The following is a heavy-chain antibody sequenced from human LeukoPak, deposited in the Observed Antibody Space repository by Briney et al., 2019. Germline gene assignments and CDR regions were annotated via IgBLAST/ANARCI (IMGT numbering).Heavy chain of an antibody. CDR1: GGSISSYY. D-gene: IGHD3-10*01. CDR2: INHSGST. V-gene: IGHV4-34*01. J-gene: IGHJ6*03. CDR3: ARGVREKNRGFLLYYYYYYMDV. Sequence: SETLSLTCTVSGGSISSYYWSWIRQPPGKGLEWIGEINHSGSTNYNPSLKSRVTISVDTSKNQFSLKLSSVTAADTAVYYCARGVREKNRGFLLYYYYYYMDVWGKGTTVAISS.